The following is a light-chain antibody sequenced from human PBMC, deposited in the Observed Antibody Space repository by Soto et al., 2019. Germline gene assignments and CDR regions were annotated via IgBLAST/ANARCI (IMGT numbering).Light chain of an antibody. CDR2: EVN. CDR3: CSYVRSSTFDLYA. J-gene: IGLJ1*01. Sequence: QSVLTQPASVSGSPGQSITISCTGTSSDVGSYNLVSWYQQHPGKAPKLIIYEVNKRPSGLSYRFSGSKSDNGASLTISGLQADDEADYYCCSYVRSSTFDLYAFGTGTKVTVL. V-gene: IGLV2-23*02. CDR1: SSDVGSYNL.